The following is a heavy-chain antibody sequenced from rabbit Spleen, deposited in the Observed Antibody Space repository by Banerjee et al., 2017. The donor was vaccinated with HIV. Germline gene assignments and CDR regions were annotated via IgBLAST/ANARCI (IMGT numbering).Heavy chain of an antibody. CDR1: GFTISSSYY. J-gene: IGHJ6*01. CDR3: ARDTGSSFSSYGMDL. D-gene: IGHD8-1*01. V-gene: IGHV1S40*01. Sequence: QSLEESGGDLVKPGASLTLTCKASGFTISSSYYMCWVRQAPGKGLELIACIYAGSSSGFTYSASWAKGRFTISKTSSTTVTLQMTSLTAADTATYFCARDTGSSFSSYGMDLWGPGTLVTVS. CDR2: IYAGSSSGFT.